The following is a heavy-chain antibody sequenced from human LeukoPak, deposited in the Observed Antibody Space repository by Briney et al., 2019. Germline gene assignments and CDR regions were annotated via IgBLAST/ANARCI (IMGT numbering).Heavy chain of an antibody. CDR2: ISYDGSNK. D-gene: IGHD4-23*01. V-gene: IGHV3-30*03. J-gene: IGHJ4*02. Sequence: GGSLRLSCAASGFTFSSYGMHWVRQAPGKGLEWVAVISYDGSNKYYADSVKGRFTISRGNSKNTLYLQMNSLRAEDTAVYYCARDRTVVTLYYFDYWGQGTLVIVSS. CDR1: GFTFSSYG. CDR3: ARDRTVVTLYYFDY.